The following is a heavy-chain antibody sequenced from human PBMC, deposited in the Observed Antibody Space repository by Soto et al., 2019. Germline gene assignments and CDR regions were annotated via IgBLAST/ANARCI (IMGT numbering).Heavy chain of an antibody. D-gene: IGHD6-19*01. Sequence: PGESLKISCKGSGYSFTSYWIGWVRQMPGKGLEWMGIIYPGDSDTRYSPSFQGQVTISADKSISTAYLQWSSLKASDTAMYYCARKSKKGIEVYENGPSDYWGQGTLVTVSS. V-gene: IGHV5-51*01. J-gene: IGHJ4*02. CDR2: IYPGDSDT. CDR1: GYSFTSYW. CDR3: ARKSKKGIEVYENGPSDY.